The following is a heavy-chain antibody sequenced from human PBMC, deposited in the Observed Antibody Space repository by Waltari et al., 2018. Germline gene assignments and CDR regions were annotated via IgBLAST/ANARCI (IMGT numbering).Heavy chain of an antibody. CDR2: IYTSGST. Sequence: QVQLQESGPGLVKPSQTLSLTCPVSGGSISSGSYYWSWIRQPAGKGLEWIGRIYTSGSTNYNPSLKSRVTISVDTSKNQFSLKLSSVTAADTAVYYCARDTSGDFWSGYYTRNWFDPWGQGTLVTVSS. V-gene: IGHV4-61*02. D-gene: IGHD3-3*01. CDR1: GGSISSGSYY. CDR3: ARDTSGDFWSGYYTRNWFDP. J-gene: IGHJ5*02.